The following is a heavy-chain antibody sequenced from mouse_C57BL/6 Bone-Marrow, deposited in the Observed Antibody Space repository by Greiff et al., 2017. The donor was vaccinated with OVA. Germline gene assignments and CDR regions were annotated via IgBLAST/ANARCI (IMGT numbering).Heavy chain of an antibody. V-gene: IGHV1-47*01. CDR2: FHPYNDDT. CDR1: GYTFTTYP. J-gene: IGHJ3*01. Sequence: VMLVESGAELVKPGASVKMSCKASGYTFTTYPIAWTKQNHGKSLEWIGNFHPYNDDTKYNEKFKGKATLTVEKYSSTVYLDLSRLPSDDSAVYYCAICFPLAYWGEGTLVTVSA. CDR3: AICFPLAY.